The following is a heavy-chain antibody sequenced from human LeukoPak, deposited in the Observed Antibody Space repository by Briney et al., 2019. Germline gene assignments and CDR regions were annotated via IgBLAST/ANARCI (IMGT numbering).Heavy chain of an antibody. J-gene: IGHJ4*02. Sequence: SETLSLTCTVSGGSISSRSYFWGWIRQPPGKGLEWIGSIYYKGNTYFNPSLKSRVTISQDTSKNQFSLKLNSLTAADTAVYYCARREYSSGFFDYWGQGTLVTVSS. CDR1: GGSISSRSYF. CDR3: ARREYSSGFFDY. CDR2: IYYKGNT. V-gene: IGHV4-39*07. D-gene: IGHD6-19*01.